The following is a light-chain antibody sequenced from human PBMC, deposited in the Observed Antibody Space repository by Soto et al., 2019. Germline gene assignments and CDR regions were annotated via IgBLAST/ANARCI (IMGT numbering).Light chain of an antibody. V-gene: IGKV3-20*01. J-gene: IGKJ3*01. Sequence: EIVLTQSPGTLSLSPGERATLSCRASQSVPSTYLAWYQQRPGQAPRLLIYGVSPSAPGIPDRFSGSGSGTVFTLTIRTREPGDFAVYFCQQYGHSPPFTFGPGTEVDFK. CDR3: QQYGHSPPFT. CDR1: QSVPSTY. CDR2: GVS.